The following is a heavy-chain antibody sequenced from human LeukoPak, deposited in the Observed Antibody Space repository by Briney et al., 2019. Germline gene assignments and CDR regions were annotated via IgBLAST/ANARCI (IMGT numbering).Heavy chain of an antibody. V-gene: IGHV3-74*01. CDR3: AREDSSGWYYFDY. CDR2: INTDGSST. Sequence: GGSLRLSCAASGFTFSSYWMHWVRQAPGKGLVWVSRINTDGSSTSYADSVKGRFTISRDNAKNTLYLQMNSLRAEDTAVYYCAREDSSGWYYFDYWGQGTLVTVSS. D-gene: IGHD6-19*01. CDR1: GFTFSSYW. J-gene: IGHJ4*02.